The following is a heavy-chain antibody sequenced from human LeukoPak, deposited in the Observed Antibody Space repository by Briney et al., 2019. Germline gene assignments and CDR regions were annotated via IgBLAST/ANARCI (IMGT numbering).Heavy chain of an antibody. CDR2: ISSSGSTI. J-gene: IGHJ1*01. CDR1: GFTFSSYE. V-gene: IGHV3-48*03. CDR3: AKSRGYTYGPEHFQH. D-gene: IGHD5-18*01. Sequence: GGSLRLSCAASGFTFSSYEMNWVRQAPGKGLEWVSYISSSGSTIYYADSVKGRFTISRDNAKNSLYLQMNSLRAEDTAVYYCAKSRGYTYGPEHFQHWGQGTVVTVSS.